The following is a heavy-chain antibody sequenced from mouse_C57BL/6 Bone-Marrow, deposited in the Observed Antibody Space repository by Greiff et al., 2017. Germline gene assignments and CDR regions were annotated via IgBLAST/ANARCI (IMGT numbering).Heavy chain of an antibody. CDR2: INPNNGGT. V-gene: IGHV1-18*01. CDR3: ARPFYDYDRSWFAY. CDR1: GYTFTDYN. J-gene: IGHJ3*01. Sequence: EVKLMESGPELVKPGASVKIPCKASGYTFTDYNMDWVKQSHGKSLEWIGDINPNNGGTIYNQKFKGKATLTVDKSSSTAYMELRSLTSEDTAVYYCARPFYDYDRSWFAYWGQGTLVTVSA. D-gene: IGHD2-4*01.